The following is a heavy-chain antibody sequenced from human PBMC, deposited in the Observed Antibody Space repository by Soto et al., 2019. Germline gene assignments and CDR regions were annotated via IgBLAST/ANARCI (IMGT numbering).Heavy chain of an antibody. J-gene: IGHJ6*03. Sequence: ASVKVSCKVSGYTLTELSMHWVRQAPGKGLEWMGGFDPEDGETIYAQKFQGRVTMTEDTSTDTAYMELSSLRSEDTAVYYCATDLRPYSNPTGYYYYMDVRGKGTTVTVSS. CDR1: GYTLTELS. CDR3: ATDLRPYSNPTGYYYYMDV. CDR2: FDPEDGET. V-gene: IGHV1-24*01. D-gene: IGHD4-4*01.